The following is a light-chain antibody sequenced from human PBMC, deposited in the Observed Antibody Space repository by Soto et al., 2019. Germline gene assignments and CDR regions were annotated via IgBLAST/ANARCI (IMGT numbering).Light chain of an antibody. J-gene: IGLJ2*01. V-gene: IGLV2-14*01. Sequence: QSALTQPASVSGSPGQSITISCTGTSSDVGGYNYVSWYQQHPDKAPKLMIYEVSNRPSGVSNRFSGSKSGNTASLTISGLQPEAEADYYCSSYTSSSTPSVVFGGGTKLTVL. CDR3: SSYTSSSTPSVV. CDR2: EVS. CDR1: SSDVGGYNY.